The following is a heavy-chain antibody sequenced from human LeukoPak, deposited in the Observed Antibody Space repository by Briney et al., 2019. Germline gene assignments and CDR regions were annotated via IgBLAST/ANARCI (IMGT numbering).Heavy chain of an antibody. Sequence: GGSLRLSCDASGFTFGLYTITWVRQAPGKGLEWVSSITSTGAYINYADSVKGRFTISRDNAKNSLYLQMDSLRAEDTAVYYCARVATGDTTANYFYYYMDVWGRGTTVTVSS. V-gene: IGHV3-21*01. J-gene: IGHJ6*03. CDR1: GFTFGLYT. D-gene: IGHD5-18*01. CDR3: ARVATGDTTANYFYYYMDV. CDR2: ITSTGAYI.